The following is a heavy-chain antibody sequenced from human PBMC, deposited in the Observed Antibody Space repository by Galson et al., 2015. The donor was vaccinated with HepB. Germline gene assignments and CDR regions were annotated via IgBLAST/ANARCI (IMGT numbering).Heavy chain of an antibody. J-gene: IGHJ4*02. CDR3: TRGYYGSGSYFAVIDY. CDR2: IRSKAYGGTT. D-gene: IGHD3-10*01. CDR1: GFTFGDYA. V-gene: IGHV3-49*03. Sequence: SLRLSCAASGFTFGDYAMSWFRQAPGKGLEWVGFIRSKAYGGTTEYAASVKGRFTISRDDSKSIAYLQMNSLKTEDTAVYYCTRGYYGSGSYFAVIDYWGQGTLVTVSS.